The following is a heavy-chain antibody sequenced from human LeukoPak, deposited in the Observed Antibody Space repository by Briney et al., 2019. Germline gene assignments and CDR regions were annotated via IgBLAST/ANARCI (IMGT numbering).Heavy chain of an antibody. CDR3: ARDRGLTTFGRCCSGGSCQGIWFDP. Sequence: SQTLSLTCAISGDSVSSNSAAWNWIRQSPSRGLEWLGRTYYRSKWYNDYAVSVKSRITINPDTSKNQFSLQLNSVTPEDTAVYYCARDRGLTTFGRCCSGGSCQGIWFDPWGQGTLVTVSS. V-gene: IGHV6-1*01. CDR1: GDSVSSNSAA. CDR2: TYYRSKWYN. J-gene: IGHJ5*02. D-gene: IGHD2-15*01.